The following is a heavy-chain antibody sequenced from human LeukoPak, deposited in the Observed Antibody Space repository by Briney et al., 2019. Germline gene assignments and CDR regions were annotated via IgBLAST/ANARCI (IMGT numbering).Heavy chain of an antibody. CDR1: GGSISSGSYY. D-gene: IGHD2-2*01. CDR3: ARDCSSTSGV. Sequence: SETLSLTCTVSGGSISSGSYYWSWIRQPAGKGLEWIGPIYTSGSTNYNPSLKSRVTISVDTSKNQYSLKLSSVTAADTAVYYCARDCSSTSGVWGQGTMVTVSS. CDR2: IYTSGST. J-gene: IGHJ3*01. V-gene: IGHV4-61*02.